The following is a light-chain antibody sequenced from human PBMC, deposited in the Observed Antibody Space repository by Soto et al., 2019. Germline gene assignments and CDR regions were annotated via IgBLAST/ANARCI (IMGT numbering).Light chain of an antibody. J-gene: IGKJ1*01. CDR3: QQYSSYSKT. CDR1: QSISSW. Sequence: DIQMTQSPSTPSASVGDRVTITCRASQSISSWLAWYQQKPGKAPKLLIYKASSLESGVPSRFSGSGYGTEFTLTISSLQSDDFATYYCQQYSSYSKTFGQGTKVEIK. CDR2: KAS. V-gene: IGKV1-5*03.